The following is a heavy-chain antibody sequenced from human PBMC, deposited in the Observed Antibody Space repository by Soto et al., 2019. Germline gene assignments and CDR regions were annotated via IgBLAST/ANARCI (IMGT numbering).Heavy chain of an antibody. V-gene: IGHV4-30-4*01. D-gene: IGHD3-16*01. J-gene: IGHJ4*02. Sequence: SETLSLACTVSGGSTSSDNYWSWIRQPPGKGLEWIGHIYYSGNTDYNPSLKSRLAISIDTSKNQFSLKLSSVTAADTAVYFCAREGGESSDGLYYFDSWGQGSLVTVSS. CDR2: IYYSGNT. CDR3: AREGGESSDGLYYFDS. CDR1: GGSTSSDNY.